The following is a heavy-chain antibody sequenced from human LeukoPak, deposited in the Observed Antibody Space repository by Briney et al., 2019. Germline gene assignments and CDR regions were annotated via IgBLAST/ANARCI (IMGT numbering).Heavy chain of an antibody. J-gene: IGHJ1*01. V-gene: IGHV3-15*01. CDR2: IKSKTDGGTT. Sequence: GGSLRLSCAASGFTFTNAWMSWVRQAPGKGLEWVGSIKSKTDGGTTDYAAPVKGRFTISRDDSKNTLYLQMNSLKTEDTAVYYCTTGYYYDSSGYYSWGQGTLVTVSS. D-gene: IGHD3-22*01. CDR3: TTGYYYDSSGYYS. CDR1: GFTFTNAW.